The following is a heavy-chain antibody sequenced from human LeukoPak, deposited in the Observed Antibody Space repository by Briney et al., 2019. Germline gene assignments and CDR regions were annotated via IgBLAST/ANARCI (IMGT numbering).Heavy chain of an antibody. J-gene: IGHJ4*02. Sequence: PGGSLRLSCVASGFTFSGYWMHWVRQTPGKGLVWVSRVHGDGSSTDYADSVKGRFTISRGNARNTLYLQMNSLRADDTAVYYCARDLWDSGYDYWGQGTLVTVSS. D-gene: IGHD5-12*01. V-gene: IGHV3-74*01. CDR3: ARDLWDSGYDY. CDR2: VHGDGSST. CDR1: GFTFSGYW.